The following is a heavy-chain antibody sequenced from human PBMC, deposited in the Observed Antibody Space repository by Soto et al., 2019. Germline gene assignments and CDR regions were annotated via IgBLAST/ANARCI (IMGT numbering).Heavy chain of an antibody. J-gene: IGHJ1*01. CDR1: GFTFGDYA. CDR2: INWESGNI. V-gene: IGHV3-9*01. D-gene: IGHD1-26*01. Sequence: GGSLTLSCGASGFTFGDYAMHCVRQVPGKGLEWVSGINWESGNIVYGDSVEGRFAISRDNAKNSLHRQRNSLSAEDTAFYYRVKDVSINWYSGHFRHWGQGTLVTVSS. CDR3: VKDVSINWYSGHFRH.